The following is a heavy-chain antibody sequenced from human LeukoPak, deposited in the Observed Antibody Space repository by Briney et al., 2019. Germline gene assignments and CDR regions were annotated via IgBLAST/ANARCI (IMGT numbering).Heavy chain of an antibody. CDR3: ARDNLADFCSDPTDY. Sequence: ASVKVSCKASGYTFTGYYMHWVRQAPGQGLEWMGWINPNSGGTNYAQKFQGRVTMTRDTSISTAYMELSRLRSDDTAVYYCARDNLADFCSDPTDYWGQGTLVTVSS. J-gene: IGHJ4*02. D-gene: IGHD3-3*01. CDR1: GYTFTGYY. CDR2: INPNSGGT. V-gene: IGHV1-2*02.